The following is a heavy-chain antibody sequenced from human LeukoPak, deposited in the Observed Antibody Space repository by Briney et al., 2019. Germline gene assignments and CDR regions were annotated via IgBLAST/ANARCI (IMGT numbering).Heavy chain of an antibody. Sequence: SVKVSCKASGYTFTGYYMHWVRQSPGQGLEWMGRIIPILGIANYAQKFQGRVTITADKSTSTAYMELSSLRSEDTAVYYCASLGGYYDSTGYYYSPFLEDYWGQGTLVTVSS. V-gene: IGHV1-69*02. CDR2: IIPILGIA. CDR3: ASLGGYYDSTGYYYSPFLEDY. CDR1: GYTFTGYY. D-gene: IGHD3-22*01. J-gene: IGHJ4*02.